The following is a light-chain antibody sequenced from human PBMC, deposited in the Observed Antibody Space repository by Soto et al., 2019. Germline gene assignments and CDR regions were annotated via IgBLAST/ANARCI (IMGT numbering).Light chain of an antibody. CDR1: QIISSSY. CDR3: QQYGRSPPWT. V-gene: IGKV3-20*01. Sequence: EIVLTQSPGTLSMSLGDRATLSCRASQIISSSYLAWYQQKPGQAPRLLFYGASNRATGIPDRFSGSGSGTDFTRTISRLEPEDFAVYYCQQYGRSPPWTFGQGTKLEI. J-gene: IGKJ1*01. CDR2: GAS.